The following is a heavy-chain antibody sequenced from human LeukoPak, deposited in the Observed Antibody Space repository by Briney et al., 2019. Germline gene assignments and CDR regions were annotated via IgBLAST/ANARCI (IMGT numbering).Heavy chain of an antibody. V-gene: IGHV4-4*02. Sequence: PSETLSLTCTVSGDSINSLDLWSWVRQPPGKGLEWIGEMYLSGTSHSNPSVKSRVTISIDKSKNQFFLNLSSVTAADTAVYYCAGLVGRYSSGLYYYYFDYWGQGTLVTVSS. CDR3: AGLVGRYSSGLYYYYFDY. J-gene: IGHJ4*02. CDR1: GDSINSLDL. D-gene: IGHD3-22*01. CDR2: MYLSGTS.